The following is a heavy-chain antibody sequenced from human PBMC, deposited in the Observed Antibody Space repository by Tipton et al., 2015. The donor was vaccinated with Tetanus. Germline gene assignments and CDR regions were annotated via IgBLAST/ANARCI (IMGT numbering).Heavy chain of an antibody. CDR2: ISDSTDYI. CDR1: RFTFSHYS. D-gene: IGHD1-1*01. CDR3: ARWTTFVNGLDIEY. V-gene: IGHV3-21*01. Sequence: SLRLSCAAFRFTFSHYSMTWVRQAPGKGLEWVSSISDSTDYIYYADSVKGRFTISRDNSRNSLYLQMNSLRAEDTAMYYCARWTTFVNGLDIEYWGHGTLVTVSS. J-gene: IGHJ4*01.